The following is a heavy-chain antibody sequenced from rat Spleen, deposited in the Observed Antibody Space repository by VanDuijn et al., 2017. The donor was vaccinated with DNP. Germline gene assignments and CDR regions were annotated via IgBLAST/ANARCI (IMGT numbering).Heavy chain of an antibody. V-gene: IGHV5-22*01. CDR2: IRYDGGSI. CDR1: GFAFSDYY. Sequence: EVQLVESGGGLVQPGGSLKLSCAASGFAFSDYYMAWVRQAPTKGLEWVAYIRYDGGSIHYGDSVKGRFTIFRDNAKSILYLQMNSLRSDDMATYYCARHVLPLRVWDYWGQGVMVTVSS. CDR3: ARHVLPLRVWDY. D-gene: IGHD4-1*01. J-gene: IGHJ2*01.